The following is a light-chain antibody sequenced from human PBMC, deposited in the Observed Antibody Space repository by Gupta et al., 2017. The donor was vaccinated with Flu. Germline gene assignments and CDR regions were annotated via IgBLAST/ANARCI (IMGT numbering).Light chain of an antibody. CDR2: DAS. V-gene: IGKV3-11*01. CDR3: RQRSNWPPYT. CDR1: QSVSSY. Sequence: ERATLSCRASQSVSSYLAWYQQKPGQAPRLLIYDASNRATGIPARFSGSGSGTDFTLTISSLEPEDFAVYYCRQRSNWPPYTFGQGTKLEIK. J-gene: IGKJ2*01.